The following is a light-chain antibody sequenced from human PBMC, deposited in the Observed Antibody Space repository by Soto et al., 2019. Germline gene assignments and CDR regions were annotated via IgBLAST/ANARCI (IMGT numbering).Light chain of an antibody. CDR2: DVS. J-gene: IGLJ1*01. Sequence: QSALTQPASVSGSPGQSITISCTGTSSDVGGSNSVSWYQQYPGQAPKLMIYDVSNRPSGVSNRFSGSKSDNTASLTISGLQAEDEAEYYCASKTSSSTYVFGPGTKVTVL. CDR3: ASKTSSSTYV. V-gene: IGLV2-14*01. CDR1: SSDVGGSNS.